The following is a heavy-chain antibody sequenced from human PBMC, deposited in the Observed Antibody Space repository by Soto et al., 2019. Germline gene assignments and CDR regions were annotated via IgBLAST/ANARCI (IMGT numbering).Heavy chain of an antibody. J-gene: IGHJ4*02. CDR3: AKSRYSDSSGDFYDY. CDR1: AFTFNNYA. Sequence: GGSLRLSCAASAFTFNNYAMSCVRQAPGKGLEWVSGIGGSGRTTYYADPVKGRFTISRDNSNNTLFLQMNSLRAEDTAVYYCAKSRYSDSSGDFYDYWGQGTLVTVSS. D-gene: IGHD3-22*01. CDR2: IGGSGRTT. V-gene: IGHV3-23*01.